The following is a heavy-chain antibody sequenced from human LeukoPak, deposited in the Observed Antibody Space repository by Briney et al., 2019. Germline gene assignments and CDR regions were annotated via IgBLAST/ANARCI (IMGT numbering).Heavy chain of an antibody. CDR1: GFTFSSYS. D-gene: IGHD6-19*01. J-gene: IGHJ4*02. CDR3: AKGGSSGWYAPMGY. V-gene: IGHV3-23*01. Sequence: PGGSLRLSCVASGFTFSSYSMNWVCQAPGKGLEWVSAISGSGGSTYYADSVKGRFTISRDNSKNTLYLQMNSLRAEDTAVYYCAKGGSSGWYAPMGYWGQGTLVTVSS. CDR2: ISGSGGST.